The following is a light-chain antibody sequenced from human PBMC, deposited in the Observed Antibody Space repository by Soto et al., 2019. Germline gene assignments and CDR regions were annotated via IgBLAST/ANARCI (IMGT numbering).Light chain of an antibody. V-gene: IGKV3-20*01. CDR3: PRSGSAPPYI. CDR2: GAS. J-gene: IGKJ2*01. CDR1: QSLDSTY. Sequence: EVVLTQSPGTLSLSPGERATLSCRASQSLDSTYLAWYQQKPGQSPRLVIYGASRRATGIPDRFSGSGSGTDFTLTIARLEPEDFAVYYCPRSGSAPPYIFGAGTRLDI.